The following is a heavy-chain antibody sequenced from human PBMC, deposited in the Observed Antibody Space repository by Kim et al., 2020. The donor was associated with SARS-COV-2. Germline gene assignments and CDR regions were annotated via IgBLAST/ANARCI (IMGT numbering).Heavy chain of an antibody. J-gene: IGHJ4*02. CDR3: ARGRDLGY. V-gene: IGHV3-74*01. CDR2: FNSDGSST. Sequence: LSLTCAASGFTFSSFWMHWVRQAPGKGLVWVSRFNSDGSSTTYADSVKGRFTISRDNAKNTLYLQMNSLRAEDTAVYYCARGRDLGYWGQGTLVTVSS. CDR1: GFTFSSFW. D-gene: IGHD3-10*01.